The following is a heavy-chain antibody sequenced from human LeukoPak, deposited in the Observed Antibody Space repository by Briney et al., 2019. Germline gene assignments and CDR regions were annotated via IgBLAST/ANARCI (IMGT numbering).Heavy chain of an antibody. V-gene: IGHV1-69*01. J-gene: IGHJ5*02. D-gene: IGHD2/OR15-2a*01. CDR1: GGTFSSYA. CDR2: IIPVFGTP. CDR3: ARGIGIPGRHLRFDP. Sequence: SVKVSCKASGGTFSSYAISWVRQAPGQGLEWMGGIIPVFGTPNYAQKFQGRVTITADESTSTTYMELSSLRSEDTAVYYCARGIGIPGRHLRFDPWGQGTLVTVSS.